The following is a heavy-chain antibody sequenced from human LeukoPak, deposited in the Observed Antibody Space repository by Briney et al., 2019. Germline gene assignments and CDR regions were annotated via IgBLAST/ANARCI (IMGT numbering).Heavy chain of an antibody. Sequence: SQTLSLTCTVSGGSISSGGYYWSWIRQHPGKGLEWIGYIYYSGSTYYNPSLKSRVTISVDTSKNQFSLKLSSVTAADTAVYYCARDHSNLNYYYGMDVWGQGTTVTVSS. CDR3: ARDHSNLNYYYGMDV. CDR1: GGSISSGGYY. J-gene: IGHJ6*02. D-gene: IGHD1-14*01. V-gene: IGHV4-31*03. CDR2: IYYSGST.